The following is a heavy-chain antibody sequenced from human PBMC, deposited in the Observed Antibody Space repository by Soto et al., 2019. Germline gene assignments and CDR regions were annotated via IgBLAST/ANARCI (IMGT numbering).Heavy chain of an antibody. CDR2: IIPIFGTA. CDR1: GGTFSSYA. D-gene: IGHD6-25*01. V-gene: IGHV1-69*06. Sequence: SVKVSCKASGGTFSSYAISWVRQAPGQGLEWMGRIIPIFGTANYAQKFQGRVTITADKSTSTAYMELSSLRSEDTAVYYCARDRQRQEYWFDPWGQGTLVTVSS. CDR3: ARDRQRQEYWFDP. J-gene: IGHJ5*02.